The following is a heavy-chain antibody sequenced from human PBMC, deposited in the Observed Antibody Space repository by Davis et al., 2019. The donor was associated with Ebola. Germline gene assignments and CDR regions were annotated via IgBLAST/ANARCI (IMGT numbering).Heavy chain of an antibody. Sequence: GESLKISCAASGFTFSSYSMNWVRQAPGKGLEWVSYISSSSRTIYYADSVKGRFTISRDNAKNSLYLQMNSLRAEDTAVYYCARDGYNWVFDYWGQGTLVTVSS. J-gene: IGHJ4*02. D-gene: IGHD5-24*01. CDR1: GFTFSSYS. V-gene: IGHV3-48*04. CDR3: ARDGYNWVFDY. CDR2: ISSSSRTI.